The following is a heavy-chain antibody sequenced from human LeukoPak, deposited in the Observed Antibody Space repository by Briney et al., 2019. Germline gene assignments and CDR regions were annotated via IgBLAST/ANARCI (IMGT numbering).Heavy chain of an antibody. V-gene: IGHV3-7*01. D-gene: IGHD6-13*01. CDR1: GFTFSTYW. Sequence: GGSLRLSCAASGFTFSTYWMSWVRQAPGKGREWVGNIKQDGSEKYYVDSVKGRFTISRDNAKNSLYLQMNSLRAEDTAMYYCARDSAGNDYWGQGTLVTVSS. J-gene: IGHJ4*02. CDR2: IKQDGSEK. CDR3: ARDSAGNDY.